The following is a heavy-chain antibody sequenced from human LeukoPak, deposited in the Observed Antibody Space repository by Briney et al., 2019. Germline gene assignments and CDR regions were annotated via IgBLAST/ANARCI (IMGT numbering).Heavy chain of an antibody. CDR1: GASISNYY. J-gene: IGHJ5*02. D-gene: IGHD1-7*01. V-gene: IGHV4-4*07. Sequence: PSETLSLTCTVSGASISNYYWTWIRQPAGKGLEWIGRIHTSGSTDYNPSLKSRVTMSIDTPQSQFSLKLTSVTAADTAVYYCARYGTPWYVWNYGPSHNWFDPWGLGTLVIVSS. CDR3: ARYGTPWYVWNYGPSHNWFDP. CDR2: IHTSGST.